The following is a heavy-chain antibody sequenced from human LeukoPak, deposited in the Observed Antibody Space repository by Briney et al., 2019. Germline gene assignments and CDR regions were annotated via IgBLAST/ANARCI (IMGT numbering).Heavy chain of an antibody. Sequence: SETLSLTCTVSGGSISSYYWSWIRQPPGKGLEWIGYIYYSGSTNYNPSLKSRVTMSVDTSKNQFSLKLSSGTAADTAVYYCASVRLPITIFGEDAFDIWGQGTMVTVSS. J-gene: IGHJ3*02. CDR1: GGSISSYY. V-gene: IGHV4-59*12. CDR2: IYYSGST. CDR3: ASVRLPITIFGEDAFDI. D-gene: IGHD3-10*02.